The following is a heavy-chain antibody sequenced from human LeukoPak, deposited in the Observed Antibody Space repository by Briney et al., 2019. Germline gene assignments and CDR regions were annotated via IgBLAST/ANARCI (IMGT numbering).Heavy chain of an antibody. Sequence: GSSVKVSCKASGGTFSSYAISWVRQAPGQGLEWMGGIIPIFGTANYAQKFQGRVTITADESTSTAYMELSSLRSEDTAVYYCAKLTSPVLRFLEWSPYYFDYWGQGTLVTVSS. D-gene: IGHD3-3*01. J-gene: IGHJ4*02. CDR2: IIPIFGTA. CDR3: AKLTSPVLRFLEWSPYYFDY. CDR1: GGTFSSYA. V-gene: IGHV1-69*01.